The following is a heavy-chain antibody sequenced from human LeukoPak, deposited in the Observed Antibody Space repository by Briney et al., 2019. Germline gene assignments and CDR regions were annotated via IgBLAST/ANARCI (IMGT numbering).Heavy chain of an antibody. J-gene: IGHJ6*03. CDR2: INPSGGST. Sequence: ASMKVSCKASGYTFTSYYMHWVRQAPGQGLEWMVIINPSGGSTSYAQKFQGRVTMTRDTSTSTVYMELSSLRSEDTAVYYCARDLNGGNSHYYYYMDVWGKGTTVTISS. V-gene: IGHV1-46*01. CDR1: GYTFTSYY. CDR3: ARDLNGGNSHYYYYMDV. D-gene: IGHD4-23*01.